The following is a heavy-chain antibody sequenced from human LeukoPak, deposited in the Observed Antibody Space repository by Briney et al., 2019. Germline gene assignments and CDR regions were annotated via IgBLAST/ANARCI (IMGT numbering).Heavy chain of an antibody. CDR3: ARGGKRWLQLNPFDY. J-gene: IGHJ4*02. V-gene: IGHV1-18*01. D-gene: IGHD5-24*01. CDR2: ISAYNGNT. CDR1: GYTFTSYG. Sequence: GASVKVSCKASGYTFTSYGISWVRQAPGQGLEWMGWISAYNGNTNYAQKLQGRVTMTTDTSTSTAYMELRSLRSDDTAVYYCARGGKRWLQLNPFDYWGQGTLVTVSS.